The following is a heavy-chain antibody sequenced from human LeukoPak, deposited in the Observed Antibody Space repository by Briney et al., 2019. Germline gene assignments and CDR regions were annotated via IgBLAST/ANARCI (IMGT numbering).Heavy chain of an antibody. V-gene: IGHV4-39*01. CDR3: ARHGDLLSPFQT. CDR1: GGSISSTSYY. D-gene: IGHD2-21*02. CDR2: INYSGST. J-gene: IGHJ5*02. Sequence: PSETLSLTCTVPGGSISSTSYYWGWIRQPPGKGLEWIGTINYSGSTYYNPSLKSRLTISVDTSKNQSSLKLNSVTAADTAMYYCARHGDLLSPFQTWGQGTLVTVSS.